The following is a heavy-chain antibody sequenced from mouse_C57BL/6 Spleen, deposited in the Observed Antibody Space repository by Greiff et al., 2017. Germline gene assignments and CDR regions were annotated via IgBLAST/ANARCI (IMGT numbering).Heavy chain of an antibody. V-gene: IGHV1-61*01. J-gene: IGHJ1*03. CDR2: IYPSDSET. Sequence: VQLQQPGAELVRPGSSVKLSCKASGYTFTSYWMDWVKQRPGQGLEWIGNIYPSDSETHYNQKFKDKATLTVDKSSSTAYMQLSSLTSEDSAVYYCARYPPYGSSRYFDVWGTGTTVTVSS. CDR3: ARYPPYGSSRYFDV. CDR1: GYTFTSYW. D-gene: IGHD1-1*01.